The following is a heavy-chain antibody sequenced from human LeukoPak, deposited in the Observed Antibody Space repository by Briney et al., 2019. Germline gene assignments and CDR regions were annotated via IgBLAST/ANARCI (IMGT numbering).Heavy chain of an antibody. CDR1: GGSFSGYY. Sequence: SETLSLTCAVSGGSFSGYYWSWIRQPPGKGLEWIGEINHSGSTNYNPSLKSRVTISVDTSKNQFSLKLSSVTAADTAVYYCARFNYYDSSGYYSFDYWGQGTLVTVSS. D-gene: IGHD3-22*01. V-gene: IGHV4-34*01. J-gene: IGHJ4*02. CDR2: INHSGST. CDR3: ARFNYYDSSGYYSFDY.